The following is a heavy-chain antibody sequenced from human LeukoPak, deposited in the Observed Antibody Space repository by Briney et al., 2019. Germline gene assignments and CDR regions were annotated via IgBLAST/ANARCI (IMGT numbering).Heavy chain of an antibody. CDR1: GFTFSSYG. CDR2: ISYDGSNK. V-gene: IGHV3-30*03. Sequence: GGSLRLSCAASGFTFSSYGMHWVRQAPGKGLEWVAVISYDGSNKYYADSVKGRFTISRDNSKNTLYLQMNSLGAEDTAVYFCARDMMVRHLDHWGQGTLVTVSS. D-gene: IGHD3-16*01. CDR3: ARDMMVRHLDH. J-gene: IGHJ4*02.